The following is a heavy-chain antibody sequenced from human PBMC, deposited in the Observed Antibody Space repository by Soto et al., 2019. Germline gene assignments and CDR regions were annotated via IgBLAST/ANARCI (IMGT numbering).Heavy chain of an antibody. J-gene: IGHJ4*02. CDR2: IYHSGST. V-gene: IGHV4-30-2*01. CDR3: ARGQNWNYVY. CDR1: GGSISSGGYS. Sequence: SETLSLTCAVSGGSISSGGYSWSWIRQPPGKGLEWIGYIYHSGSTYYNPSLKSRVTISVDRSKNQFSLKLSSVTAADTAVYYCARGQNWNYVYWGQGTMVTVSS. D-gene: IGHD1-7*01.